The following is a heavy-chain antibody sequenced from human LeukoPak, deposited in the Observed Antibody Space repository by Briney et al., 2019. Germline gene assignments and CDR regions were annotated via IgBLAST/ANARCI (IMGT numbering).Heavy chain of an antibody. Sequence: SETLSLTCAVYGASFNTYYWTWIRQSPDKGLQGMGEVQHDGDTNVNPSLRSRVVMSVDASKNQFSLKMTSVTAADTAIYFCARGPVALPNDRLSLFFDFWGQGTLVTVSS. CDR3: ARGPVALPNDRLSLFFDF. CDR2: VQHDGDT. J-gene: IGHJ5*01. CDR1: GASFNTYY. D-gene: IGHD2-8*01. V-gene: IGHV4-34*01.